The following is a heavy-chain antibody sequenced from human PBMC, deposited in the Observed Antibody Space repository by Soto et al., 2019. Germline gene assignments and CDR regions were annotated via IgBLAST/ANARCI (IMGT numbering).Heavy chain of an antibody. CDR1: GGTFSSYA. Sequence: QVQLVQSGAEVKKPGSSVKVSCKASGGTFSSYAISWVRQAPGQGLELMGGIIPIFGTANYAQKFQGRVTITADESTSTAYMELSSLRSEDTAVYYCARVVAKGGSHLTYYYYGMDVWGQGTTVTVSS. J-gene: IGHJ6*02. CDR2: IIPIFGTA. V-gene: IGHV1-69*01. D-gene: IGHD2-15*01. CDR3: ARVVAKGGSHLTYYYYGMDV.